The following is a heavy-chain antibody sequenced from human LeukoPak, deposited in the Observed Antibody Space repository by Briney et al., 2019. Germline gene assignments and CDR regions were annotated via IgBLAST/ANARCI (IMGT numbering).Heavy chain of an antibody. CDR2: IIPIFGTA. Sequence: SVKVSCKASGGTFSSYAISWVRQAPGQGLEWMGGIIPIFGTANYAQKFQGRVTITTDESTSTAYMELSSLRSEDTAVYYCARRVLRFLEDDAFDIWGQGTMVTVPS. CDR3: ARRVLRFLEDDAFDI. D-gene: IGHD3-3*01. J-gene: IGHJ3*02. V-gene: IGHV1-69*05. CDR1: GGTFSSYA.